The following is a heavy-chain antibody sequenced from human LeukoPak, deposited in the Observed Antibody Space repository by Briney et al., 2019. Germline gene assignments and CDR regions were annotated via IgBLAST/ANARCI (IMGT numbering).Heavy chain of an antibody. CDR1: GYSFTSYW. D-gene: IGHD3-10*01. CDR3: ARRVWFGELENWFDP. Sequence: GESLKISCQGSGYSFTSYWIGWVRQMPGKGLEWMGIIYPGDSDTRYSPSFQGQVTISADKSISTAYLQWSSLKASDTAMYYCARRVWFGELENWFDPWGQGTQVTVSS. V-gene: IGHV5-51*01. J-gene: IGHJ5*02. CDR2: IYPGDSDT.